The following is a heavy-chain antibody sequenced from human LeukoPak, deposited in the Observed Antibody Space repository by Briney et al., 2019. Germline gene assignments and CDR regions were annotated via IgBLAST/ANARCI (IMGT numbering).Heavy chain of an antibody. J-gene: IGHJ4*02. V-gene: IGHV4-34*01. CDR1: GGSFSGYY. CDR2: INHSGST. D-gene: IGHD6-13*01. CDR3: ARGRAAAKAFDY. Sequence: NTSETLSLTCAVYGGSFSGYYWSWIRQPPGKGLEWIGEINHSGSTNYNPSLKSRVTISVDTSKNQFSLKLSSVTAADTAVYYCARGRAAAKAFDYWGQGTLVTVSS.